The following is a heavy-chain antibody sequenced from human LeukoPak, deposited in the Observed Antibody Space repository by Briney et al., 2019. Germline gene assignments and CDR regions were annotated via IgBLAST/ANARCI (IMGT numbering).Heavy chain of an antibody. V-gene: IGHV3-73*01. J-gene: IGHJ5*02. CDR3: TVPASGGNWFDP. Sequence: PGGVLRLSCAASGFSFSGSAIHWVRQAPGKGLEWVGRIRGAGYSDAPAYVASVRGRFTISRDDSKSTAYLQMNSLKAEDTAVYYCTVPASGGNWFDPWGPGTLVTVSS. CDR2: IRGAGYSDAP. CDR1: GFSFSGSA. D-gene: IGHD2-2*01.